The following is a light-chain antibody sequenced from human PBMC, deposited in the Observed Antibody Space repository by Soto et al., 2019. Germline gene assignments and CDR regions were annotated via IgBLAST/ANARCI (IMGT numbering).Light chain of an antibody. V-gene: IGLV2-14*03. CDR3: SSYTSSSTYV. CDR2: DVS. CDR1: SSDVGGYNY. Sequence: QSVLTQPASVSGSPGQSITIPCTGTSSDVGGYNYVSWYQQHPGKAPKLIIYDVSNRPSGVSNRFSGSKSGNTASLTISGLQAVDEADYYCSSYTSSSTYVFGTGTKVTVL. J-gene: IGLJ1*01.